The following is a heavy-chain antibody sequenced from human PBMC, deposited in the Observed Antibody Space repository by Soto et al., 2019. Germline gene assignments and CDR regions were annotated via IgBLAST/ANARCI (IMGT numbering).Heavy chain of an antibody. CDR2: IIPIFGTA. J-gene: IGHJ6*02. V-gene: IGHV1-69*13. Sequence: SVKVSCKASGVTFSRYAISWVRQAPGQGLEWMGGIIPIFGTANYAQKFQGRVTITADESTSTAYMELSSLRSEDTAVYYCATDIVVVPAAKRVYYYYGMDVWGQGTTVTVSS. CDR1: GVTFSRYA. D-gene: IGHD2-2*01. CDR3: ATDIVVVPAAKRVYYYYGMDV.